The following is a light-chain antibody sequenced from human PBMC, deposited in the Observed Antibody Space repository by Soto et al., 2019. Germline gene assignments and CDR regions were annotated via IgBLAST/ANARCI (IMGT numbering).Light chain of an antibody. J-gene: IGKJ4*01. Sequence: EIVLTQSPATLSLSPGERATLSCRASQSVSSYLGWYQQKPGQAPRLLIYDASKRATGSPARFSGSRSGTDFTLTISSLQPEDFAVYYCQQRSDWPLTFGGGTKVEIK. CDR3: QQRSDWPLT. CDR1: QSVSSY. CDR2: DAS. V-gene: IGKV3-11*01.